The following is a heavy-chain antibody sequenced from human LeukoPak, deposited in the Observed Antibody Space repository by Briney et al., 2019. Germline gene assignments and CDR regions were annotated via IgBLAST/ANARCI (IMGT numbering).Heavy chain of an antibody. J-gene: IGHJ5*02. V-gene: IGHV3-23*01. CDR1: GFTFSDYA. Sequence: GGSLRLSCAASGFTFSDYALSWVRQAPGKGLEWVSGITGSGRSTYYADSVKGRFTISRDTASNTMHLEMNNLRIEDTAVYYCMRDYMGWFDPWGQGSLVTVSS. CDR3: MRDYMGWFDP. CDR2: ITGSGRST. D-gene: IGHD3-10*01.